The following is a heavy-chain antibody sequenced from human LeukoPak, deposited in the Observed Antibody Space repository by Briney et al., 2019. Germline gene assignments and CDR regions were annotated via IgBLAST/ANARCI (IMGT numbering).Heavy chain of an antibody. CDR3: ARDKGYCTNGVCLGSNWFDP. CDR1: GYTFTGYY. Sequence: ASVKVSCKASGYTFTGYYMHWVRQAPGQGFEWMGWINPNSGGTNYAQKFQGRVTMTRDTSISTAYMELSRLRSDDTAVYYCARDKGYCTNGVCLGSNWFDPWGQGTLVTVSS. J-gene: IGHJ5*02. D-gene: IGHD2-8*01. V-gene: IGHV1-2*02. CDR2: INPNSGGT.